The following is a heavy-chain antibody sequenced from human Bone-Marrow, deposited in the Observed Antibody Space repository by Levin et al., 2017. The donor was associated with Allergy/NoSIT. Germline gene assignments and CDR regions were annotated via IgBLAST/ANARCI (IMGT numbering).Heavy chain of an antibody. Sequence: GESLKISCAASGFTFSSYAMSWVRQAPGKGLEWVSAISGSGGSTYYADSVKGRFTISRDNSKNTLYLQMNSLRAEDTAVYYCAKDRFYDSSGSGYFDYWGQGTLVTVSS. J-gene: IGHJ4*02. CDR2: ISGSGGST. CDR1: GFTFSSYA. V-gene: IGHV3-23*01. CDR3: AKDRFYDSSGSGYFDY. D-gene: IGHD3-22*01.